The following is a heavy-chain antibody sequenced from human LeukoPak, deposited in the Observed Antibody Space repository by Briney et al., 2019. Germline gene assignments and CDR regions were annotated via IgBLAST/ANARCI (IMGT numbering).Heavy chain of an antibody. CDR1: GFTFSSYS. CDR2: ISSSSIYI. V-gene: IGHV3-21*01. J-gene: IGHJ4*02. CDR3: ARGRYNYGYIYDY. Sequence: GGSLRLSCAVSGFTFSSYSMTWVRQAPGKGLEWVSSISSSSIYIYYADSVKGRFTISRDNAKNSLYLQMNSLRAEDTAVYYCARGRYNYGYIYDYWGQGTLVTVSS. D-gene: IGHD5-18*01.